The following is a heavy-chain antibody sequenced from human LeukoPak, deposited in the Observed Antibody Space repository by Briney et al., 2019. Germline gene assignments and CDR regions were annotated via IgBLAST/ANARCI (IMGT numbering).Heavy chain of an antibody. CDR2: IFWDDDI. Sequence: KESGPTLVKPTQTLTLTCTFSGFSLSNDAAGVGWIRQPPGRALEWLALIFWDDDIHYSPSLKSRLTITKDTSKNQVVLTMTNMDPVDTATYYCAHHPLTYYYDSSGYYYGGGAFDIWGQGTMVTVSS. D-gene: IGHD3-22*01. J-gene: IGHJ3*02. V-gene: IGHV2-5*02. CDR1: GFSLSNDAAG. CDR3: AHHPLTYYYDSSGYYYGGGAFDI.